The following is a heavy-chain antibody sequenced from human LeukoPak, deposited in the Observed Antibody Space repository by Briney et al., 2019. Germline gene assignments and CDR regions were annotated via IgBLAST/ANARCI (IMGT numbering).Heavy chain of an antibody. CDR2: ISSSSSHI. Sequence: GGSLRLSCAASGFTFSSYSMNRVRQAPGKGLEWVSSISSSSSHIYYADSVKGRFTISRDNAKNSLYLQMNSLRAEDTAVYYCARDSSGGATRYFQHWGQGTLVTVSS. CDR1: GFTFSSYS. D-gene: IGHD4/OR15-4a*01. CDR3: ARDSSGGATRYFQH. V-gene: IGHV3-21*01. J-gene: IGHJ1*01.